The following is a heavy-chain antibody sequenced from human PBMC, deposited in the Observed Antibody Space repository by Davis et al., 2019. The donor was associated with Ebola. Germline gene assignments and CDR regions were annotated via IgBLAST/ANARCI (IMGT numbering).Heavy chain of an antibody. J-gene: IGHJ3*02. V-gene: IGHV4-34*01. CDR3: ARSSWELLAFDI. D-gene: IGHD1-26*01. CDR1: GGSFSGYY. Sequence: PSETLSLTCAVSGGSFSGYYWSWIRQPPGKGLEWIGEINHSGSTNYNPSLKSRVTISVDTSKNQFSLKLSSVTAADTAVYYCARSSWELLAFDIWGQGTMVTVSS. CDR2: INHSGST.